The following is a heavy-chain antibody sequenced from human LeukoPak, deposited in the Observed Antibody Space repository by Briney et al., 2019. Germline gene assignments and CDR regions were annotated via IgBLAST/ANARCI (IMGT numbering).Heavy chain of an antibody. D-gene: IGHD2-15*01. Sequence: GGSLRLSCAASGFTFSSYWMHWVRQAPGKGLVWVSRIKSDGSTTNYVDSVKGRFTISRDNAENTLYLQMNSLRVEDTAVYYCTRRVSTTRWFDPWGQGTLVTVSS. CDR1: GFTFSSYW. CDR2: IKSDGSTT. CDR3: TRRVSTTRWFDP. J-gene: IGHJ5*02. V-gene: IGHV3-74*01.